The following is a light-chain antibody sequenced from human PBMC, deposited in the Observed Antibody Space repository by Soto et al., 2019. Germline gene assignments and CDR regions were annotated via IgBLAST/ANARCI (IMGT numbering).Light chain of an antibody. Sequence: QSVLTQPASVSGSPGQSITISCTGTSSDVGGSNYVSWYQQHPGKAPKLMIYDVTYRPSGVSNRFSGSKSGKTASLTISGLQAEDEADCYCSSYTTSSILGYVFGTGTKVTVL. CDR2: DVT. CDR3: SSYTTSSILGYV. CDR1: SSDVGGSNY. V-gene: IGLV2-14*03. J-gene: IGLJ1*01.